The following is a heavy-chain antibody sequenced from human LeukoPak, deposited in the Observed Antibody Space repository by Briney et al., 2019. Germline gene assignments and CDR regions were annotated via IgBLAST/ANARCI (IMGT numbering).Heavy chain of an antibody. CDR3: AKDWDYDILTGYAYYFDY. CDR1: GFTFSSYE. CDR2: ISSSGSTI. Sequence: GGSLRLSCAASGFTFSSYEMNWVRQAPGKGLEWVSYISSSGSTIYYADSVKGRFTISRDNSKNTLYLQMNSLRAEDTAVYYCAKDWDYDILTGYAYYFDYWGQGTLVTVSS. V-gene: IGHV3-48*03. D-gene: IGHD3-9*01. J-gene: IGHJ4*02.